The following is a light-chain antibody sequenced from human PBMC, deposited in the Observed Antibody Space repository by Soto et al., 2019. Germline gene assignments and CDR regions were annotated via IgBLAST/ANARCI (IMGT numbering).Light chain of an antibody. CDR1: QSISNW. J-gene: IGKJ5*01. CDR3: QQYNNWPPIT. V-gene: IGKV1-5*03. CDR2: KAS. Sequence: IQMTQSRSTLSASVGHRFTITCRTSQSISNWLAWFQQKPGKAPKLLIYKASSLESGVPSRFSGSGSGTEFTITISSLQSEDFAVYYCQQYNNWPPITFGQGTRLE.